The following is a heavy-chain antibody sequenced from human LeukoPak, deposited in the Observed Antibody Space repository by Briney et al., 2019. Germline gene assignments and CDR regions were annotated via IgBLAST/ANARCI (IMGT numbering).Heavy chain of an antibody. CDR1: VGSFSSYA. D-gene: IGHD5-24*01. Sequence: GSSVNVSCKASVGSFSSYAITWVRQAPGQGLEWMGRIIPIFGTTTYAQKFQGRVTITADMGSSTAYLELTRLTSEDTALYFCAKQGAIRQDYYMDLWGNGTTVTVSS. J-gene: IGHJ6*03. CDR3: AKQGAIRQDYYMDL. CDR2: IIPIFGTT. V-gene: IGHV1-69*06.